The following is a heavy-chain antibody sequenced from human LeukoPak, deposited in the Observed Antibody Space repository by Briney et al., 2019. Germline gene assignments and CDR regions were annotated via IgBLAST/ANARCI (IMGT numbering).Heavy chain of an antibody. Sequence: SETLSLTCAVYGESFSGYYWSWIRQPPGNGLTWIGEINHSGTTNYNPSLKSRVTISLDTSKSQFSLMLSSVTAADTAVYYCARGKYDSGGYYLDYWGQGTLVTVSS. J-gene: IGHJ4*02. CDR2: INHSGTT. CDR3: ARGKYDSGGYYLDY. D-gene: IGHD3-22*01. CDR1: GESFSGYY. V-gene: IGHV4-34*01.